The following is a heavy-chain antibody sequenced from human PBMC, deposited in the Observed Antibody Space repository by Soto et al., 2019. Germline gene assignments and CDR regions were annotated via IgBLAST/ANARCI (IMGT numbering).Heavy chain of an antibody. CDR2: IKQDGSEK. CDR3: ARGTHYDCVWGSYPDDAFDI. CDR1: GFTFSSYW. V-gene: IGHV3-7*01. D-gene: IGHD3-16*02. J-gene: IGHJ3*02. Sequence: EVQLVESGGGLVQPGGSLRLSCAASGFTFSSYWMSWVRQAPGKGLAWVANIKQDGSEKYYVDSVTGRFTISRDNAKNTLYLQMNSQRGEDTAVYYCARGTHYDCVWGSYPDDAFDIWGQGTMVIVSS.